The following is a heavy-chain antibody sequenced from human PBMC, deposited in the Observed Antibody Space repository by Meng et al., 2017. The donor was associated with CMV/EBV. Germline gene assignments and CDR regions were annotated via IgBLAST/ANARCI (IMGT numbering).Heavy chain of an antibody. D-gene: IGHD3-9*01. CDR1: GGSISSSSYY. V-gene: IGHV4-39*07. CDR2: IYYSGST. CDR3: AISERAYYYILTGYYNVAFDI. Sequence: SETLSLTCTVSGGSISSSSYYWGWIRQPPGKGLEWIGSIYYSGSTYYNPSLKSRVTISVDTSKNQFSLKLSSVTAADTAVYYCAISERAYYYILTGYYNVAFDIWGQGTMVTVSS. J-gene: IGHJ3*02.